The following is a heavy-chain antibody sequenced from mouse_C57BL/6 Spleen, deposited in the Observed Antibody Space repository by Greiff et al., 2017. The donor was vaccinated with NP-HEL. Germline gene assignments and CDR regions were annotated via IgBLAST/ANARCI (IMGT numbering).Heavy chain of an antibody. CDR2: IDPENGDT. J-gene: IGHJ3*01. Sequence: EVQLQQSGAELVRPGASVKLSCTASGFNIKDDYMHWVKQRPEQGLEWIGWIDPENGDTEYASKFQGKATITADTSSNTAYLQLSSLTSEDTAVYYCTTSGRGDSPFAYWGQGTLVTVSA. CDR1: GFNIKDDY. V-gene: IGHV14-4*01. D-gene: IGHD2-13*01. CDR3: TTSGRGDSPFAY.